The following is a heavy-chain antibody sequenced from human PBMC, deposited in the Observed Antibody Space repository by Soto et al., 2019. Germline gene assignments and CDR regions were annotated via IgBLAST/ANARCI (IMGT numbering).Heavy chain of an antibody. V-gene: IGHV4-59*01. CDR1: GGSISSYY. Sequence: SETLSLTCTVSGGSISSYYWSWIRQPPGKGLEWIGYIYYSGSTNYNPSLKSRVTISVDTSKNQFSLKLSSVTAADTTVYYCARRYGGNFDYWGQGTLVTVSS. CDR2: IYYSGST. D-gene: IGHD3-16*01. CDR3: ARRYGGNFDY. J-gene: IGHJ4*02.